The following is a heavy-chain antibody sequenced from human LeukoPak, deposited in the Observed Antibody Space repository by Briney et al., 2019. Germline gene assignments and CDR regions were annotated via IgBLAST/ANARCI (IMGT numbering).Heavy chain of an antibody. CDR2: IYHSGST. D-gene: IGHD2-15*01. CDR1: GYSISSGYY. J-gene: IGHJ6*04. CDR3: VGGQDIVSDV. Sequence: SETLSLTCTVSGYSISSGYYWGYIRQPPGKGLEWIGSIYHSGSTYYNPSLKSRVTISVDTSKNQFSLKLSSVAAADTAMYYCVGGQDIVSDVWGKGTTVTVSS. V-gene: IGHV4-38-2*02.